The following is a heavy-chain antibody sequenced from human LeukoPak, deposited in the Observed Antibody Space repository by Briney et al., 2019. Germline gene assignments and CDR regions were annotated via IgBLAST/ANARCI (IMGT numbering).Heavy chain of an antibody. D-gene: IGHD6-13*01. CDR2: IYYSGTT. CDR3: ARGVYIAAAQYGY. Sequence: SETLSLTCTVSGGSISSYYWSWIRQPPGKGLEWIGYIYYSGTTNYNPSLKSRVTISVDTSKNQFSLELSPVTAADTAVYYCARGVYIAAAQYGYWGQGTLVTASS. CDR1: GGSISSYY. J-gene: IGHJ4*02. V-gene: IGHV4-59*01.